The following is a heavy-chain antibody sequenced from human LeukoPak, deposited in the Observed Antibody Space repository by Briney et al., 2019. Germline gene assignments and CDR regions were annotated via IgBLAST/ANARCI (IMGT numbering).Heavy chain of an antibody. CDR1: GYTFTTYY. CDR3: ARGGRGEGTGTTRVAFDI. CDR2: INPRGGST. D-gene: IGHD1-1*01. Sequence: GASVKVSCKAAGYTFTTYYMHWVRQARGQGHEWLGTINPRGGSTSYAEKFQGRVTMTRDTSTSTVYMELSSLRSEDRAVYYCARGGRGEGTGTTRVAFDIWGQGTMVTVSS. J-gene: IGHJ3*02. V-gene: IGHV1-46*01.